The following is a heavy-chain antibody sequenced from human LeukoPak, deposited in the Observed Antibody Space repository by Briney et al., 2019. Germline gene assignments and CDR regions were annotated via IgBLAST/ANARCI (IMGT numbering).Heavy chain of an antibody. J-gene: IGHJ4*02. D-gene: IGHD3-22*01. CDR1: GFTFSSYG. V-gene: IGHV3-7*01. Sequence: GGSLRLSCAASGFTFSSYGMSWVRQAPGKGLEWVANIKQDGSEKYYVDSVKGRYTISRDNAKNSLYLQMNSLRAEDTAVYYCAKDAYESSGYSHFDYWGQGTLVTVSS. CDR3: AKDAYESSGYSHFDY. CDR2: IKQDGSEK.